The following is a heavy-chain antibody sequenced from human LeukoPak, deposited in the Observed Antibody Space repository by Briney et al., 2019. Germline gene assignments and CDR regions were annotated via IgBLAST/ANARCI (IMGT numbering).Heavy chain of an antibody. CDR1: GFTFRSNG. CDR2: IQYDGSNE. D-gene: IGHD1-14*01. Sequence: GGSLRLSCAASGFTFRSNGLSWVRQGPGKGLEWVAYIQYDGSNEQYADSVKGRFSISRDSSKNILYLQMNSLRAEDTAVYYCAKSSRTPNYWGQGTLVTVSS. CDR3: AKSSRTPNY. V-gene: IGHV3-30*02. J-gene: IGHJ4*02.